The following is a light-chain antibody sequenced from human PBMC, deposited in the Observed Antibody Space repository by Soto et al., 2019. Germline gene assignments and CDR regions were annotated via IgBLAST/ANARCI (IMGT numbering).Light chain of an antibody. CDR3: MQGTHWPRT. CDR1: QSLVSSDGNTY. Sequence: DVVMTQSPLSLPVTLGQPASISCKSSQSLVSSDGNTYLHWFQQRPGQSPRSLIHKVSNRDSGVPDRFSGSGSGTDFTLKISRVEAEDVAIYYCMQGTHWPRTFGQGTRVEIK. CDR2: KVS. V-gene: IGKV2-30*01. J-gene: IGKJ1*01.